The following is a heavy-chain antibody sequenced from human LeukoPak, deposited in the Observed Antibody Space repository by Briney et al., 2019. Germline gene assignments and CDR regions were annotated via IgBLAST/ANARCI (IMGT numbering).Heavy chain of an antibody. V-gene: IGHV4-34*01. CDR1: GGSFSGYY. CDR2: INHSGST. CDR3: ARVYLRFLGPYDY. J-gene: IGHJ4*02. D-gene: IGHD3-3*01. Sequence: PSETLSLTCAVYGGSFSGYYWSWIRQPPGKELEWIGEINHSGSTNYNPSLKSRVTISVDTSKNQFSLKLSSVTAADTAVYYCARVYLRFLGPYDYWGQGTLVTVSS.